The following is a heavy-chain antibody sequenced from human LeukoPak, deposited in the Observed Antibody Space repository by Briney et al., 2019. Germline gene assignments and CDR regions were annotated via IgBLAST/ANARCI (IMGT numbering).Heavy chain of an antibody. CDR2: IYSGGTI. J-gene: IGHJ4*02. CDR1: GFTVSNNY. D-gene: IGHD3-10*01. CDR3: ARVDPYGSGDY. V-gene: IGHV3-53*01. Sequence: GGSLRLSCAASGFTVSNNYMNWVRQAPGKGLEWVSLIYSGGTIYYADSVKGRFTISRDNAKNSLYLQMNSLRAEDTAVYYCARVDPYGSGDYWGQGTLVTVSS.